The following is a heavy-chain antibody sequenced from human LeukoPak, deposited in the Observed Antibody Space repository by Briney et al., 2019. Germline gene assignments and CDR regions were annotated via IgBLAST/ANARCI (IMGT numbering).Heavy chain of an antibody. D-gene: IGHD3-22*01. J-gene: IGHJ3*02. CDR3: TRPATPTYYYDSSEAFDI. V-gene: IGHV3-73*01. CDR2: IRSKANSYAT. CDR1: GFTFSGSA. Sequence: GGSLRLSCAASGFTFSGSAMHWVRQASGKGLEWVGRIRSKANSYATAYAASVKGRFTISKDDSKNTAYLQMNSLKTKDTAVYYCTRPATPTYYYDSSEAFDIWGQGTMVTVSS.